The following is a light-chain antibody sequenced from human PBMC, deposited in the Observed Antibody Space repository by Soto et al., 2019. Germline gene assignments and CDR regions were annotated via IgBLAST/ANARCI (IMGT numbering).Light chain of an antibody. CDR3: QQYYRTPWT. J-gene: IGKJ1*01. Sequence: DIVMTQSPDSLAVSLGERATINCKSSQSVLYSSNNKNYLAWYQQKPGQPPKLLLYWASTRESGVPDRFSGSGSGTDFTLTITSLQPGDVAVYYCQQYYRTPWTFGQGTKVEIK. CDR2: WAS. V-gene: IGKV4-1*01. CDR1: QSVLYSSNNKNY.